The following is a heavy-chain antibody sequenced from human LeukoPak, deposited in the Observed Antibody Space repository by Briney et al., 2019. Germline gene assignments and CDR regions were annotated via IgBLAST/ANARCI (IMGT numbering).Heavy chain of an antibody. Sequence: TSETLSLTCAVYGGSFSGYYWSWIRQPPGKGLEWIGEINHSGSTSDNPSLKSRVTISVDPSKNQFSLKLSSVTAADTAVYYCARHISGYYNYYYYYDMDVWGKGTTVTVSS. V-gene: IGHV4-34*01. CDR3: ARHISGYYNYYYYYDMDV. CDR2: INHSGST. CDR1: GGSFSGYY. J-gene: IGHJ6*03. D-gene: IGHD3-22*01.